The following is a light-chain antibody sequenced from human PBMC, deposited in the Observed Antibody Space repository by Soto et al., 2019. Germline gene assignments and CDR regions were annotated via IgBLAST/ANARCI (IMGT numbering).Light chain of an antibody. CDR1: QTVRTNY. Sequence: EIVLTQSPGTLSLSPGERATLSCRACQTVRTNYLAWFQHKPGQAPRLLIYGASSRATGIPDRFSGSGSGTDFTLTINRLEPEDFAVYFCHQYSDSPLTFGGGTKVEI. V-gene: IGKV3-20*01. CDR3: HQYSDSPLT. J-gene: IGKJ4*01. CDR2: GAS.